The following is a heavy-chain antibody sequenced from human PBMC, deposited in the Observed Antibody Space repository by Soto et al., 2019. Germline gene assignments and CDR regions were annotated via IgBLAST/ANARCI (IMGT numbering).Heavy chain of an antibody. V-gene: IGHV1-18*01. Sequence: QVQLVQSGAEVKKPGASVKVSCKASGYTFTSNGISWVRQAPGQGLEWMGWISAYNGNTNYAQKLQGRVTMTTDTXTXXAYMELMSLRSDDTAVYYCARDLAYCGGDCYPIDYWGQGTLVTVSS. CDR1: GYTFTSNG. CDR2: ISAYNGNT. J-gene: IGHJ4*02. D-gene: IGHD2-21*02. CDR3: ARDLAYCGGDCYPIDY.